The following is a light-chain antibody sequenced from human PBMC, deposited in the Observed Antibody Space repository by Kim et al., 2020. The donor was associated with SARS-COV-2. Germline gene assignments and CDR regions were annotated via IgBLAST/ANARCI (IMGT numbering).Light chain of an antibody. CDR1: QSLLHSNGKNH. CDR2: LGF. Sequence: DVVMTQSPLSLPVTPGEPASISCTSSQSLLHSNGKNHLDWYLQKPGQSPQLLIYLGFYRASGVPDRFSGSGSGTDFTLRISRVEAEDVRVYYCMQALHTPPTFGGGTKVDIK. CDR3: MQALHTPPT. V-gene: IGKV2-28*01. J-gene: IGKJ4*01.